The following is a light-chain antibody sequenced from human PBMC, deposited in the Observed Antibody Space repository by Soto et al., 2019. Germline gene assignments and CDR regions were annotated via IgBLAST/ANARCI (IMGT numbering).Light chain of an antibody. J-gene: IGKJ2*01. CDR3: QQSNSWPNT. Sequence: EIVMTQSPATLSVSPGERATLSCRASQSVSSNLAWYQQKVGQAPRLLLWGASSRVTGIPARFSGSGSGTEFTLTISSLQSEDFAVYYCQQSNSWPNTFGQGTKLEIK. V-gene: IGKV3-15*01. CDR2: GAS. CDR1: QSVSSN.